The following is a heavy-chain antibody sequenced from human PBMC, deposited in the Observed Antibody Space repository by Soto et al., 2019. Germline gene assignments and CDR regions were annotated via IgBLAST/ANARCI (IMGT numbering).Heavy chain of an antibody. D-gene: IGHD6-13*01. J-gene: IGHJ4*02. V-gene: IGHV1-69*01. Sequence: QGQRVQSGAEVKKPGSSVKLSCKTSGGTFRNYAINWVRQAPGQGLEWMGGSIPVFGTANYAQTFQGRFTITADESTSTAYMELSSLRSEDTAVYYCAIPLPKQQLVRGAFDHWGQGTLVTVAS. CDR1: GGTFRNYA. CDR2: SIPVFGTA. CDR3: AIPLPKQQLVRGAFDH.